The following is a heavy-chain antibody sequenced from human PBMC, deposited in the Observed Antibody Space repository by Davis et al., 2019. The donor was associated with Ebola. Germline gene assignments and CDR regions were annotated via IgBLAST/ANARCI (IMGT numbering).Heavy chain of an antibody. CDR1: GFPITNYW. CDR2: IKSDGST. CDR3: ARDGIATFGKVKYYYGMDV. D-gene: IGHD6-13*01. V-gene: IGHV3-74*01. Sequence: GESLKISCAVSGFPITNYWTHWVRQAPGKGLVWVSRIKSDGSTIYADSVKGRFTISRDNAKNTLYLQINSLRVEDTAVYYCARDGIATFGKVKYYYGMDVWGKGTTVTVSS. J-gene: IGHJ6*04.